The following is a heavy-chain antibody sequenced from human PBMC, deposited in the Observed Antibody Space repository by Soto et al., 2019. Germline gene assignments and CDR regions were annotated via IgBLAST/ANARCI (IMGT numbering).Heavy chain of an antibody. CDR1: GFTFRSYA. D-gene: IGHD1-26*01. CDR2: ISGSGGST. CDR3: AKLAFRGSYPPGFDP. Sequence: LGGSLRLSCASSGFTFRSYAMSWVRQAPGKGLEWVSAISGSGGSTYYADSVQGRFTISRDNSKNTLYLQMNSLRAEDTAVYYCAKLAFRGSYPPGFDPWGQGTRGTAPQ. V-gene: IGHV3-23*01. J-gene: IGHJ5*02.